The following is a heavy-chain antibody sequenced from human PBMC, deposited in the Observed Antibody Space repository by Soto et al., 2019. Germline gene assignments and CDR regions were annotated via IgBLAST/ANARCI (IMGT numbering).Heavy chain of an antibody. J-gene: IGHJ4*02. CDR3: VREERIAAPQLDY. Sequence: PSETLSLTCTVSGGSIKSSDHHWSWTRQSPAKGLEWIGYIHNSGTSFYNPSLRGRVTVTLDTSRSQFSLTLASVTAADTAVYYCVREERIAAPQLDYWGQGIPVTV. CDR1: GGSIKSSDHH. D-gene: IGHD6-6*01. CDR2: IHNSGTS. V-gene: IGHV4-30-4*01.